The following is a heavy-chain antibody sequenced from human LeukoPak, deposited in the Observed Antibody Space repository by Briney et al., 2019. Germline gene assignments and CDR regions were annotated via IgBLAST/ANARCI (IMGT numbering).Heavy chain of an antibody. V-gene: IGHV3-53*03. CDR1: GGSISSSSYY. CDR3: ARGRGYGEPLNY. D-gene: IGHD5-18*01. J-gene: IGHJ4*01. CDR2: CDTGGGT. Sequence: ETLSLTCTVSGGSISSSSYYWGWIRQPPGKGLEWVSACDTGGGTYYADSVKGRFTISRDSSKSTLYLQMNSLRVEDTAVYYCARGRGYGEPLNYWGHGTLVTVSS.